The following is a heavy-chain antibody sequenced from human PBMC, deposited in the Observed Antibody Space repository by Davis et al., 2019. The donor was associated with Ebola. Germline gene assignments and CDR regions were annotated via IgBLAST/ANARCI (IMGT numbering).Heavy chain of an antibody. D-gene: IGHD2-15*01. V-gene: IGHV3-30*03. CDR3: AIPDCSGANCYSVYIKN. J-gene: IGHJ4*02. CDR2: ISYDGSNK. Sequence: GGSLRLSCAASGFTFSTYGLHWVRQAPGKGLEWVAVISYDGSNKYYADPVKGRFTISRDNSNNLLYLQMNSLRAEDTAVYYCAIPDCSGANCYSVYIKNWGQGTLVTVSS. CDR1: GFTFSTYG.